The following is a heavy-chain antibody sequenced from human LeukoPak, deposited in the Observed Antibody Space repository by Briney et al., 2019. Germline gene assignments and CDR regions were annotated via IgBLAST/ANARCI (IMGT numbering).Heavy chain of an antibody. CDR3: ARGAWYNSAYTALLYFDY. D-gene: IGHD6-19*01. CDR2: MNPNNGNA. CDR1: GYTFTNYD. J-gene: IGHJ4*02. Sequence: GASVKVSCKASGYTFTNYDINWVRQATGQGLEWMGWMNPNNGNAGYAQKFQDKVTMTRDTSISTAYMELSSLRSEDTAIYYCARGAWYNSAYTALLYFDYWGQGTLVTVSS. V-gene: IGHV1-8*01.